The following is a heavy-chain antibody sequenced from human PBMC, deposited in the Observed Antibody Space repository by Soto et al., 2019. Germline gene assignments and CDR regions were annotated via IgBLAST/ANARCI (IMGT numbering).Heavy chain of an antibody. CDR3: ARMGSYGYVDY. D-gene: IGHD3-10*01. CDR1: GFTFSWYA. Sequence: QVQLVESGGGVVQPGRSLRLSCAASGFTFSWYAMHWVRQAPGKGLEWVPLRSDDGSNKYYTDSVKGRFTISRDTSKNMLYLQMNSLRPEDTAVYYCARMGSYGYVDYWGQGTLVTVSS. J-gene: IGHJ4*02. CDR2: RSDDGSNK. V-gene: IGHV3-30-3*01.